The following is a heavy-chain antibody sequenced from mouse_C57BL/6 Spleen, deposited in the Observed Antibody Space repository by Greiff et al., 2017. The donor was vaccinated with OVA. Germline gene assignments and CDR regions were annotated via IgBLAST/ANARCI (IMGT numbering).Heavy chain of an antibody. D-gene: IGHD2-3*01. Sequence: QVQLQQPGAELVKPGASVKLSCKASGYTFTSYWMHWVKQRPGQGLEWIGMIHPNSGSTNYNEKFKSKATLTVDKSSSTAYMQLSSLTSEDSAVYYCARRGDDGYFYFDYWGQGTTLTVSS. V-gene: IGHV1-64*01. CDR1: GYTFTSYW. J-gene: IGHJ2*01. CDR3: ARRGDDGYFYFDY. CDR2: IHPNSGST.